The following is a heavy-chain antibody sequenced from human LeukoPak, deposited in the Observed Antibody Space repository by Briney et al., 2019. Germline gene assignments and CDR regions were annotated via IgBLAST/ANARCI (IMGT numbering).Heavy chain of an antibody. CDR1: GFTVSSNY. CDR2: IYSGGST. J-gene: IGHJ4*02. V-gene: IGHV3-53*01. D-gene: IGHD4-17*01. Sequence: GGSLRLSCAASGFTVSSNYMSWVRQAPGKGLEWVSVIYSGGSTYYADSVKGRFTISRDNSKNTLYLQMNSLGAEDTAVYYCARRVYGDYPFDYWGQGTLVTVSS. CDR3: ARRVYGDYPFDY.